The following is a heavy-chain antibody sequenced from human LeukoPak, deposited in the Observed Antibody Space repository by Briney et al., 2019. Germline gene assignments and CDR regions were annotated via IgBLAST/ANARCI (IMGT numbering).Heavy chain of an antibody. D-gene: IGHD5-24*01. Sequence: ASVKVSCKASGYTFTGYYMHWVRQAPRQGLEWMGWINPNSGGTNYAQKFQGWVTMTRDTSISTAYMELSRLRSDDTAEDYCARDPTWSGYNGNWFDPWGQGTLVTVSS. CDR3: ARDPTWSGYNGNWFDP. CDR2: INPNSGGT. V-gene: IGHV1-2*04. J-gene: IGHJ5*02. CDR1: GYTFTGYY.